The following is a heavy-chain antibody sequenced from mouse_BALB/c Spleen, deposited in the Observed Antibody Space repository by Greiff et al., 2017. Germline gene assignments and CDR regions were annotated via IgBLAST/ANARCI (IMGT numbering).Heavy chain of an antibody. Sequence: EVKVEESGPGLVKPSQSLSLTCTVTGYSITSDYAWNWIRQFPGNKLEWMGYISYSGSTSYNPSLKSRISITRDTSKNQFFLQLNSVTTEDTATYYCARSYGNYDFDYWGQGTTLTVSS. J-gene: IGHJ2*01. CDR2: ISYSGST. D-gene: IGHD2-1*01. CDR3: ARSYGNYDFDY. CDR1: GYSITSDYA. V-gene: IGHV3-2*02.